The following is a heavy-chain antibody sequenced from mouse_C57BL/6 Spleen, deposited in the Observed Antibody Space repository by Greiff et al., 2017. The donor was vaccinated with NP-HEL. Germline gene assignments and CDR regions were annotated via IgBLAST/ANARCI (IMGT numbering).Heavy chain of an antibody. CDR1: GFTFSDYG. Sequence: EVKLVESGGGLVKPGGSLKLSCAASGFTFSDYGMHWVRQAPEKGLEWVAYISSGSSTIYYADTVKGRFTISRDHAKNTLFLQMTSLRSEDTAMYYCASPVYYDYNRAWFAYWGQGTLVTVSA. D-gene: IGHD2-4*01. CDR3: ASPVYYDYNRAWFAY. V-gene: IGHV5-17*01. J-gene: IGHJ3*01. CDR2: ISSGSSTI.